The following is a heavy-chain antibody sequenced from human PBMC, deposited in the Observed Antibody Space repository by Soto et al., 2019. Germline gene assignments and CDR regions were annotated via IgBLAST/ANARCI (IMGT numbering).Heavy chain of an antibody. CDR3: ERLTNIFDVDY. Sequence: GESLKISCKGSGYSFTNYWIGWVRQMPGKGLEWMGIIYPGDSDTSYSPSFQGQVTISADKSISTAYLHWSSLTASDTAMYHCERLTNIFDVDYWGHGTLVTVSS. J-gene: IGHJ4*01. CDR2: IYPGDSDT. CDR1: GYSFTNYW. D-gene: IGHD2-21*01. V-gene: IGHV5-51*01.